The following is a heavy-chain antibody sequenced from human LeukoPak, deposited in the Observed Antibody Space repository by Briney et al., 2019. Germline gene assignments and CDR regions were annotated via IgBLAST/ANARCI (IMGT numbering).Heavy chain of an antibody. V-gene: IGHV1-2*04. Sequence: ASVKVSCTASGYTFTGYYMHWVRQAPGQGLEWMGWINPNSGGTNYAQKFQGWVTMTRDTSISTAYMELSRLRSDDTAVYYCARGDFIRLITMVRGVIPPDYYYYGMDVWGKGTTVTVSS. CDR2: INPNSGGT. CDR1: GYTFTGYY. CDR3: ARGDFIRLITMVRGVIPPDYYYYGMDV. J-gene: IGHJ6*04. D-gene: IGHD3-10*01.